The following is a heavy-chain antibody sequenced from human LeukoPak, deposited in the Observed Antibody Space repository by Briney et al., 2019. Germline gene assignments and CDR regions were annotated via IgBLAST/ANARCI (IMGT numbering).Heavy chain of an antibody. J-gene: IGHJ6*03. CDR3: ARVLYGSGSYYTVCYYMDV. CDR1: GGSFSGYY. Sequence: SETLSLTCAVYGGSFSGYYWSWIRQPPGKGLEWIGEINHSGSTNYNPSLKSRVTISVDTSKNQFSLKLSSVTAADTAVYYCARVLYGSGSYYTVCYYMDVWGKGTTVTVSS. CDR2: INHSGST. D-gene: IGHD3-10*01. V-gene: IGHV4-34*01.